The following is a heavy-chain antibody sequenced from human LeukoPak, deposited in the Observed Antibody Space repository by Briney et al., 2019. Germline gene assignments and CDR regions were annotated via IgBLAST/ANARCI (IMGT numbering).Heavy chain of an antibody. D-gene: IGHD2-15*01. CDR3: ARESPTSGIDS. V-gene: IGHV3-53*01. J-gene: IGHJ5*01. CDR2: IYSNGKE. CDR1: GFSVDSNY. Sequence: GGSLRLSCSASGFSVDSNYMSLVRQAPGKGLEWVSVIYSNGKEYYAESAKGRFTISRDISKNSLDLQMNRLRGEDTAVYYCARESPTSGIDSWGQGTLVIVSS.